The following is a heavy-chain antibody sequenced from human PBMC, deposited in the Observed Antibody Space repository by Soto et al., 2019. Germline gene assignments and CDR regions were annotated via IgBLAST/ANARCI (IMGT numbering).Heavy chain of an antibody. Sequence: SQTLSLTCALSRGSVSRHSAALGWIRASPSRGPEWLGRTYYRVQWDNDYAVSVKSRITTNPDTSKNQFSLQLNSVPPEDTAVYYCARAFHSSGWQMPWGQGTLVTVSS. J-gene: IGHJ5*02. CDR1: RGSVSRHSAA. V-gene: IGHV6-1*01. CDR3: ARAFHSSGWQMP. D-gene: IGHD6-19*01. CDR2: TYYRVQWDN.